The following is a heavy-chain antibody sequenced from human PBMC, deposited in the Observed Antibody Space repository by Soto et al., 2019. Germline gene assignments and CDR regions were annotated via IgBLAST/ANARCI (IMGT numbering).Heavy chain of an antibody. J-gene: IGHJ3*02. V-gene: IGHV3-11*01. CDR1: GFSFSDYF. D-gene: IGHD6-19*01. Sequence: QVRLVESGGGLVKPGGSLRLSCAASGFSFSDYFMSWVRQAPGKGLEWISYISDSGRNKKYADSVKGRFTISRDNTKKSLYLQLSSLRADDTAMYYCVREGVGGGRYGHIWGQGTMVTVSS. CDR2: ISDSGRNK. CDR3: VREGVGGGRYGHI.